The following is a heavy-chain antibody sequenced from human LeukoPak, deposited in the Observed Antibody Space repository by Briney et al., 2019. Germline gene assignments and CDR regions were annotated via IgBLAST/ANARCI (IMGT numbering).Heavy chain of an antibody. J-gene: IGHJ6*03. CDR2: IKQDGSEK. CDR1: GFTFSSYW. Sequence: GRTLRLSCAASGFTFSSYWMSWVRQAPGKGLEWVANIKQDGSEKYYVDSVKGRFTISRDNAKNSLYLQMNSLRAEDTAVYYCARTEHRVYCSSTGCYAGDRRYYYYMDVWGKGTTVTVSS. CDR3: ARTEHRVYCSSTGCYAGDRRYYYYMDV. D-gene: IGHD2-2*01. V-gene: IGHV3-7*01.